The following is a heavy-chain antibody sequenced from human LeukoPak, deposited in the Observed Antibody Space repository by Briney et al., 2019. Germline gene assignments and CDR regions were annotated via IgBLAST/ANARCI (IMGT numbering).Heavy chain of an antibody. D-gene: IGHD4-23*01. CDR2: ISGSGGST. Sequence: GGSLRLSCAASGFTFSSYAMGWVRQAPGKGLEWVSAISGSGGSTYYADSVKGRFTISRDNSKNTLYLQMNSLRAEDTAVYYCAKGGTYGGNPSPFDYWGQGTLVTVSS. J-gene: IGHJ4*02. CDR3: AKGGTYGGNPSPFDY. V-gene: IGHV3-23*01. CDR1: GFTFSSYA.